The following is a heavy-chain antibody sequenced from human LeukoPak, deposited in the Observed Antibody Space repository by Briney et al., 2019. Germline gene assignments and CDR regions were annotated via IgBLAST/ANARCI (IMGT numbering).Heavy chain of an antibody. Sequence: GGSLRLSCAASGFTFSNYDMNWVRRAPGKGLEWVSYIRRSGSTIYYADSVKGRFTISRDNAKNSLYLQMNSLRVEDTAVYYCARGLSAPTQGTNYYYYYMDVWGKGTTVTIPS. CDR2: IRRSGSTI. J-gene: IGHJ6*03. V-gene: IGHV3-48*03. D-gene: IGHD6-13*01. CDR3: ARGLSAPTQGTNYYYYYMDV. CDR1: GFTFSNYD.